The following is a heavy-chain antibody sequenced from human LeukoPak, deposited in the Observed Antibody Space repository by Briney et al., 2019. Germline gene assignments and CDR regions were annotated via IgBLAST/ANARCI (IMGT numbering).Heavy chain of an antibody. J-gene: IGHJ6*02. Sequence: PSETLSLTCTASGGSISGYYWSWFRQPPGKGLEWIGYIYYSGSTNYNPSLKSRVTISVDTSKNQFSLKLSSVTAADTAVYYCARGTANYYYYYGMDVWGQGTTVTVSS. CDR2: IYYSGST. V-gene: IGHV4-59*01. CDR1: GGSISGYY. CDR3: ARGTANYYYYYGMDV.